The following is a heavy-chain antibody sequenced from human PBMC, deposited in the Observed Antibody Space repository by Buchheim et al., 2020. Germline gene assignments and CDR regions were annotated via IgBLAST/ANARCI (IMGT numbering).Heavy chain of an antibody. V-gene: IGHV4-39*07. CDR3: ARGYSYGYSYFDP. D-gene: IGHD5-18*01. J-gene: IGHJ5*02. Sequence: QLQLQESGPGLVKPSETLSLTCNVSGDSISRDNYYWGWIRQPPGKGLEWIGSMYYSGNTFYNPSLKSRVTISVDTSKNQLSLKVKSVTAADTAVYYCARGYSYGYSYFDPWGQGTL. CDR2: MYYSGNT. CDR1: GDSISRDNYY.